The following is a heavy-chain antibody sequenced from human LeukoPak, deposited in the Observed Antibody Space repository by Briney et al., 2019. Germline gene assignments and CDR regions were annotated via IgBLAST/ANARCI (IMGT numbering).Heavy chain of an antibody. J-gene: IGHJ4*02. CDR2: ISWNSGSI. V-gene: IGHV3-9*01. D-gene: IGHD1-7*01. Sequence: GGSLRLSCAASGFTFDDYAMHWVRQAPGKGLEWVSGISWNSGSIGYADSVKGRFTISRDNAKNSLYLQMNSLRAEDTALYYCAKASSITGTRAALDHWGQGTLVTVSS. CDR3: AKASSITGTRAALDH. CDR1: GFTFDDYA.